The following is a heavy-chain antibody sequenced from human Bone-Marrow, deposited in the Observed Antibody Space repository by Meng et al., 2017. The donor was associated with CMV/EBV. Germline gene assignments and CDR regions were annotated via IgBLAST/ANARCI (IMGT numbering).Heavy chain of an antibody. J-gene: IGHJ6*02. V-gene: IGHV3-66*02. CDR2: IYSGGST. CDR3: ARDQERFGYYGMDV. CDR1: GFTFSRYG. Sequence: GESLKISCAASGFTFSRYGMNWVRRAPGKGLEWVSVIYSGGSTYYADSVKGRFTISRDNSKNTLYLQMNSLRAEDTAVYYCARDQERFGYYGMDVWGQGTTVTVSS. D-gene: IGHD1-1*01.